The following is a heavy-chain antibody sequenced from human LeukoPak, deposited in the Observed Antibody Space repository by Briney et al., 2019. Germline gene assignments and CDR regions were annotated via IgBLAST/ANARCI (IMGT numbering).Heavy chain of an antibody. CDR2: IYYSGGT. J-gene: IGHJ3*02. D-gene: IGHD2-21*02. CDR3: AREIPCGGDCYYDAFDI. CDR1: GGSISSYY. Sequence: SETLSLTCTVSGGSISSYYWSWIRQPPGKGLEWIGYIYYSGGTNYNPSLKSRVTISVDTSKNQFSLKLSSVTAADTAVYYCAREIPCGGDCYYDAFDIWGQGTMVTVSS. V-gene: IGHV4-59*01.